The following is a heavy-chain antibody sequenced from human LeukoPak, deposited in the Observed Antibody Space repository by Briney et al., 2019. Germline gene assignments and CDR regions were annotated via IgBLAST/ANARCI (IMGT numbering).Heavy chain of an antibody. J-gene: IGHJ4*02. V-gene: IGHV5-51*01. CDR3: ARASGDGRFDY. D-gene: IGHD4-17*01. CDR2: IYPGESDI. Sequence: GESLKISCQVSGYSFMTYWIGWVRPMPGKGLEWMGIIYPGESDIRYSPSFQGQVTISADKSISTAYLQWSSLKASDTAIYYCARASGDGRFDYWGQGTLVTVSS. CDR1: GYSFMTYW.